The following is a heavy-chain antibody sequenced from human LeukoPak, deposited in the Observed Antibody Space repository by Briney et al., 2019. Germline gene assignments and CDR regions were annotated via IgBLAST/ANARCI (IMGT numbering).Heavy chain of an antibody. Sequence: PGGSLRLSCAASGFTFSSYGMHWVRQAPGKGLEGVAVISYDGSNKYYADSVKGRFTISRDNSKNTLYLQMNSLRAEDTAVYYCAKVVPLCGGDCSYGAFDIWGQGTMVTASS. D-gene: IGHD2-21*02. CDR2: ISYDGSNK. V-gene: IGHV3-30*18. J-gene: IGHJ3*02. CDR1: GFTFSSYG. CDR3: AKVVPLCGGDCSYGAFDI.